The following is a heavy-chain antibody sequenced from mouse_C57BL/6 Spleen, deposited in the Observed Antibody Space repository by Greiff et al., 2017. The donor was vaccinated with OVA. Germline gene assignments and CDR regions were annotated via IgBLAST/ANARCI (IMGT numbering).Heavy chain of an antibody. D-gene: IGHD1-1*01. CDR3: ARNYGSSYWYFDV. V-gene: IGHV1-54*01. CDR2: INHGSGGT. CDR1: GYAFTNYL. Sequence: QVKLQQSGAELVRPGTSVKVSCKASGYAFTNYLIEWVKQRPGQGLEWIGVINHGSGGTNYNEKLKGKATLTADKSSSAAYMQLSSLTSEDSAVYVCARNYGSSYWYFDVWGTGTTVTVSS. J-gene: IGHJ1*03.